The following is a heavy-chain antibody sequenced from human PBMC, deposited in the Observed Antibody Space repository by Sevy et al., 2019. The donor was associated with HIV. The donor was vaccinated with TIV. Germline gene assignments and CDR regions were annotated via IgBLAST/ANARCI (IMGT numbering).Heavy chain of an antibody. V-gene: IGHV3-21*01. CDR1: GFTFIGYT. J-gene: IGHJ6*02. CDR3: AREGTGRGYYYGLDV. CDR2: ISSTGKYI. D-gene: IGHD1-26*01. Sequence: GGSLRLSCAASGFTFIGYTMNWVRQAPGKGLEWVSSISSTGKYIYYAGSLKGRFTVSRDNADNSLYLQINSLRAEDTVIYYCAREGTGRGYYYGLDVWGQGTTVTVSS.